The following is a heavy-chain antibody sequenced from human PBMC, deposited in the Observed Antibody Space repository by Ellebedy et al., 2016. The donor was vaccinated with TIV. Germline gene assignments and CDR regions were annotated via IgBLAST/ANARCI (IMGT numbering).Heavy chain of an antibody. V-gene: IGHV3-9*01. J-gene: IGHJ4*02. Sequence: GGSLRLXXAASGFTFADHAMHWVRQAPGKGLEWVSGISWNSLSKDYAASVKGRFIISRDNAKSSLYLEMNSLRPEDTALYYCAKTRGGIYFDYWGLGTLVTVSS. CDR2: ISWNSLSK. D-gene: IGHD6-25*01. CDR3: AKTRGGIYFDY. CDR1: GFTFADHA.